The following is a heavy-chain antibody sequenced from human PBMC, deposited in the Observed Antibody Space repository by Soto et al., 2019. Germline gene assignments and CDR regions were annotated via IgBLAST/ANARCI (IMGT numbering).Heavy chain of an antibody. Sequence: PSQALSLTCAISGDSVSSNSAAWNWIRQSPSRGLEWLGRTYYRSKWYNDYAVSVKSRITINPDTSKNQFSLQLNSVTPEDTAVYYCARDPRAGTVAAAGDFDYWGQGTLVTVS. D-gene: IGHD6-13*01. CDR1: GDSVSSNSAA. V-gene: IGHV6-1*01. J-gene: IGHJ4*02. CDR3: ARDPRAGTVAAAGDFDY. CDR2: TYYRSKWYN.